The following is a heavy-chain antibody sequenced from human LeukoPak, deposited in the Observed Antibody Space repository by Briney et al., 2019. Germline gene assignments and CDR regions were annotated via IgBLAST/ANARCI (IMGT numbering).Heavy chain of an antibody. CDR2: IIPILGIA. CDR1: GGTFSSYA. J-gene: IGHJ6*02. CDR3: ARDPPARITMVRGVRLDYYGMDV. V-gene: IGHV1-69*04. D-gene: IGHD3-10*01. Sequence: GPSVKVSCKASGGTFSSYAISWVRQAPGQGLEWMGRIIPILGIANYAQKFQGRVTITADKSTSTAYMELSSLRSEDTAVYYCARDPPARITMVRGVRLDYYGMDVWGQGTTVTVSS.